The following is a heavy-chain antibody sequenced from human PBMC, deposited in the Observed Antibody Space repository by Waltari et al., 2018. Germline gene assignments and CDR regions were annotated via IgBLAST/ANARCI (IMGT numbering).Heavy chain of an antibody. J-gene: IGHJ6*02. D-gene: IGHD3-10*01. CDR1: GGSISSYY. Sequence: QVQLQESGPGLVKPSETLSLTCTVSGGSISSYYWSWIRQPPGKGLEWIEYIYYSGSTNYNPALKSRVTLSVDTSKNQFSLKLSSVTAADTAVYYCARFGEGSGSYFYYYYYGMDVWGQGTTVTVSS. CDR2: IYYSGST. CDR3: ARFGEGSGSYFYYYYYGMDV. V-gene: IGHV4-59*01.